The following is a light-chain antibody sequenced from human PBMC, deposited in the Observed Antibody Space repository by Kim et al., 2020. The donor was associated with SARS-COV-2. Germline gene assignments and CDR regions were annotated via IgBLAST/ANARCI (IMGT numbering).Light chain of an antibody. CDR3: QHYGSSLYT. CDR1: QSVSSSY. V-gene: IGKV3-20*01. Sequence: SPGERATLSCRASQSVSSSYLAGYQQKPGQAPRLLIHDASSRATGIPDRFSGSGSGTDFTLTISRLEPEDFAVYYCQHYGSSLYTFGQGTKLEI. J-gene: IGKJ2*01. CDR2: DAS.